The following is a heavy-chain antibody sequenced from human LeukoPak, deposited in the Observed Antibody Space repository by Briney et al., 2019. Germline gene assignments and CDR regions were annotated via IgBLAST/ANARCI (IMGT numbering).Heavy chain of an antibody. V-gene: IGHV1-2*02. CDR3: ARRPLYLVVVAAILNY. Sequence: GASVKVSCKASGYTFTGYYLHWVRQAPGQGLEWMGWINPNSGGTSYAQNFQGRVTMTRDTSISTAYMELSGLRSDDTAMYYCARRPLYLVVVAAILNYWGQGTLVTVSS. CDR1: GYTFTGYY. CDR2: INPNSGGT. J-gene: IGHJ4*02. D-gene: IGHD2-15*01.